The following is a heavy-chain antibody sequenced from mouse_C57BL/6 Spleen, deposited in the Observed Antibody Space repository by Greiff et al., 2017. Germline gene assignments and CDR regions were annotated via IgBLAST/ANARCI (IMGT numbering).Heavy chain of an antibody. CDR1: GFNIKDDY. CDR2: IDPENGDT. Sequence: VQLQQSGAELVRPGASVKLSCTASGFNIKDDYMHWVKQRPEQGLEWIGWIDPENGDTEYASKFQGKATITADTSSNTAYLQLSSLTSEDTAGYYCTTPYGSAWFAYWGQGTLVTVSA. CDR3: TTPYGSAWFAY. J-gene: IGHJ3*01. V-gene: IGHV14-4*01. D-gene: IGHD2-2*01.